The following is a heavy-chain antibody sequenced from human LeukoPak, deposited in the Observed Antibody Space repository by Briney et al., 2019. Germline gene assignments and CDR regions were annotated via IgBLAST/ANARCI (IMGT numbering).Heavy chain of an antibody. CDR2: IYYSGST. Sequence: SETLSLTCTVSGYSISSGYYWGWIRQPPGKGLEWIGYIYYSGSTNYNPSLKSRVTISVDTSKNQFSLKLSSVTAADTAVYYCARLRWAYYYYMDVWGKGTTVTVSS. CDR1: GYSISSGYY. CDR3: ARLRWAYYYYMDV. D-gene: IGHD4-23*01. J-gene: IGHJ6*03. V-gene: IGHV4-38-2*02.